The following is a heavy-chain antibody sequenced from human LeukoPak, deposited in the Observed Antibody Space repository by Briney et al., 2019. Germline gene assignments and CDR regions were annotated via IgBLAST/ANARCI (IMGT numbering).Heavy chain of an antibody. J-gene: IGHJ1*01. CDR3: ARGTFGGDYA. V-gene: IGHV3-74*01. Sequence: GGSLRLSCAASGFTFSTYWMHWVRQAPGKGLVWVSRINSDGSSTSYADSVKGLFTISRDYAKNTLYLQMNSLRAEDTAMYYCARGTFGGDYAWGQGTLVTVSS. D-gene: IGHD2-21*02. CDR2: INSDGSST. CDR1: GFTFSTYW.